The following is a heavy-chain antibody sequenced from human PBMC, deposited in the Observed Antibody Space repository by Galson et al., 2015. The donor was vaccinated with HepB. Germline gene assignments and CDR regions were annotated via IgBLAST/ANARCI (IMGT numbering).Heavy chain of an antibody. V-gene: IGHV3-30*18. CDR3: AKDRTYYYDSSGYYGPADY. J-gene: IGHJ4*02. Sequence: SLRLSCAASGFTFSSYGMHWVRQAPGKGLEWVAVISYDGSNKYYADSVKGRFTISRDNSKNTLYLQMNSLRAEDTAVYYCAKDRTYYYDSSGYYGPADYWGQGTLVTVSS. CDR1: GFTFSSYG. CDR2: ISYDGSNK. D-gene: IGHD3-22*01.